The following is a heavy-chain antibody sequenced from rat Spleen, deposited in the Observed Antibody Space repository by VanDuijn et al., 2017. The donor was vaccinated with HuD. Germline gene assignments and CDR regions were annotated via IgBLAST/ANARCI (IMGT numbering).Heavy chain of an antibody. V-gene: IGHV2-47*01. D-gene: IGHD1-11*01. CDR1: GLSLPSNS. J-gene: IGHJ2*01. CDR3: ARSYGGYTQHWFAY. Sequence: QVQLKESGPGLVQPSQTLSLTCTVSGLSLPSNSVSWIRQPPGKGLEWMGVIWGNGDTDYTSGIKSRLSISRDSSKSQVFLQMNSLQTDDTAIYFCARSYGGYTQHWFAYWGQGVMVTVSS. CDR2: IWGNGDT.